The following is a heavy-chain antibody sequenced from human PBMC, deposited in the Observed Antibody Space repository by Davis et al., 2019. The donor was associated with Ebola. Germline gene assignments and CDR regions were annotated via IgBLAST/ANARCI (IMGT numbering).Heavy chain of an antibody. CDR2: IYYSGST. V-gene: IGHV4-39*01. Sequence: SETLSLTCTVSGGSISSYYWGWIRQPPGKGLEWIGNIYYSGSTYYNPSLKSRVTISVDTSKNQFSLRLSSVTAADTAVYYCARRGGAGTAIDYWGQGTLVTVSS. CDR1: GGSISSYY. J-gene: IGHJ4*02. CDR3: ARRGGAGTAIDY. D-gene: IGHD6-13*01.